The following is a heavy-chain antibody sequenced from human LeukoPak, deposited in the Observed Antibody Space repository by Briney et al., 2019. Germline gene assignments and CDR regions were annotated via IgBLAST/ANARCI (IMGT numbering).Heavy chain of an antibody. V-gene: IGHV3-74*01. CDR1: GFTFSSYW. J-gene: IGHJ4*02. Sequence: GGSLRLSCAASGFTFSSYWMHWVRQAPGKGLVWVSRIDSDGSSTTYADSVKGRFTISRDNARNTLYLQMNSLRAEDTAVYYCARVAAAGFDYWGQGTLVTVSS. CDR2: IDSDGSST. CDR3: ARVAAAGFDY. D-gene: IGHD6-13*01.